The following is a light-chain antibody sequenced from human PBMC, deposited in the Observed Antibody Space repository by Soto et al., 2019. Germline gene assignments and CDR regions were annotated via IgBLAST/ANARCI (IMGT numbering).Light chain of an antibody. J-gene: IGKJ4*01. CDR3: QQYGTSPLT. CDR2: RAS. CDR1: QSVSSY. Sequence: EIVLTQSPATLSVSPGERATLSCRASQSVSSYLAWYQQKPGQAPKVLIYRASSRATGIPDRFSGSGSGTDFTLKISRLEPEDFAVYYCQQYGTSPLTFGGATKLDI. V-gene: IGKV3-20*01.